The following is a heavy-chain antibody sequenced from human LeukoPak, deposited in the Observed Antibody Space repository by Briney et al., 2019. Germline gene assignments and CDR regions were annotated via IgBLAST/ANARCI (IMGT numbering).Heavy chain of an antibody. CDR2: IYHSGST. D-gene: IGHD5-18*01. V-gene: IGHV4-59*01. CDR1: GGSISSYY. CDR3: ARGARGYSYG. Sequence: SETLSLTCSVSGGSISSYYWSWIRQPPGKGLEWIGYIYHSGSTNYNPSLKSRVTISVDTSKNQFSLELSSVTAADTAVYYCARGARGYSYGWGQGTLVTVSS. J-gene: IGHJ4*02.